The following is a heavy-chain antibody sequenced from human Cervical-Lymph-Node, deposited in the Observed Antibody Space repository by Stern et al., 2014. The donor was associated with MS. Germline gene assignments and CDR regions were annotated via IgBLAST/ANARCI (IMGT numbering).Heavy chain of an antibody. Sequence: LQLQESGPGLAKPSQTLSLTCTVSGGSINTTGYYWTWIRQHPGKGLEWIGYIHYRGSTYYNPSLKSRGTISVDTSKNQFSLKLTSVTAADTALYYCARSDRLWGSFDYWGQGSLVTVSS. CDR1: GGSINTTGYY. V-gene: IGHV4-31*03. J-gene: IGHJ4*02. CDR2: IHYRGST. CDR3: ARSDRLWGSFDY. D-gene: IGHD3-16*01.